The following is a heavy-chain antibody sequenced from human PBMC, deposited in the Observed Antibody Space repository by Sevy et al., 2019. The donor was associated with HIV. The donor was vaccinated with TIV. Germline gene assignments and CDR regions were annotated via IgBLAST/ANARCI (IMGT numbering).Heavy chain of an antibody. J-gene: IGHJ3*02. Sequence: SLRLSCEAFGFAFSDYAMHWVRQVPGKGLEWLAVVSYDGSNTSYADSVKGRFTVSRDNSKNTLYLQMNSLRRDDTAVFYCARFPPQRAFDIWGQGTTVTVSS. CDR3: ARFPPQRAFDI. CDR2: VSYDGSNT. V-gene: IGHV3-30-3*01. CDR1: GFAFSDYA.